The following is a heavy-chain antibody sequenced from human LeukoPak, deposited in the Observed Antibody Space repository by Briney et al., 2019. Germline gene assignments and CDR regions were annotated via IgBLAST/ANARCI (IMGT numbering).Heavy chain of an antibody. J-gene: IGHJ4*02. CDR2: ISAYNGNT. D-gene: IGHD3-22*01. CDR3: ASDGRSSGYYRG. Sequence: ASVKVSCKASGYTFTSYGISWVRQAPGQGLEWMGWISAYNGNTNYAQKFQGRVTITADKSTSTAYMELSSLRSEDTAVYYCASDGRSSGYYRGWGQGTLVTVSS. V-gene: IGHV1-18*01. CDR1: GYTFTSYG.